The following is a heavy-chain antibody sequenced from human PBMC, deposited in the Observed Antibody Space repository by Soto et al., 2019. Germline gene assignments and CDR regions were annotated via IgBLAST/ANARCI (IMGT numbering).Heavy chain of an antibody. CDR2: ISYDGSNK. J-gene: IGHJ4*02. Sequence: HPGGSLRLSCAASGFTFSSYAMHWVRQAPGKGLEWVAVISYDGSNKYYADSVKGRFTISRDNSKNTLYLQMNSLRAEDTAVYYCARSQQPIYWGQGTLVTVSS. CDR1: GFTFSSYA. D-gene: IGHD1-1*01. CDR3: ARSQQPIY. V-gene: IGHV3-30-3*01.